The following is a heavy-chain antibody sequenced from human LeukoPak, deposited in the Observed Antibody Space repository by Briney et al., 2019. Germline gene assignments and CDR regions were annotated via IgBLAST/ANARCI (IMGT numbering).Heavy chain of an antibody. V-gene: IGHV3-53*01. Sequence: GGSLRLSCAASGLTVSKNYMSWVRQAPGKGLESVSVIYSGGSTYYADSVRGRFTISRDNFKNTVHLQVNSLRPEDTAVYFCAKDDAWIRFASWGQGILVTVSS. CDR3: AKDDAWIRFAS. CDR1: GLTVSKNY. J-gene: IGHJ5*01. D-gene: IGHD5-12*01. CDR2: IYSGGST.